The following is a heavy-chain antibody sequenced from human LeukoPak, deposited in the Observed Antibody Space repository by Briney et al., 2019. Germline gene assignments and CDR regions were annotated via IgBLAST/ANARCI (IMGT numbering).Heavy chain of an antibody. CDR1: GYTFTIYG. J-gene: IGHJ2*01. Sequence: ASVRVSCKASGYTFTIYGISWVRQAPGQGLEWMGWISAYNGNTNYAQKLQGRVTMTTDTSTSTAYMELRSLRSDDTAVYYCARVTYYYDSSGYLGWYFDLWGRGTLVTVSS. V-gene: IGHV1-18*01. CDR2: ISAYNGNT. CDR3: ARVTYYYDSSGYLGWYFDL. D-gene: IGHD3-22*01.